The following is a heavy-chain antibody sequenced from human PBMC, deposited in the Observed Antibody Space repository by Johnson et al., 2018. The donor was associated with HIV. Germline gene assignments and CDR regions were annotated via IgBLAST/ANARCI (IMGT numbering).Heavy chain of an antibody. V-gene: IGHV3-30*03. J-gene: IGHJ3*02. Sequence: QVQLVESGGGVVRPGGSLRLSCAASGFTFDDYGMSWVRQAPGKGLEWVAVISYDGSNKYYADSVKGRFTISRDNSKNTLYLQMNSLRAEDTAVYYCARSWGGYCSGGSCYGAPGAFDIWGQGTMVTVSS. CDR2: ISYDGSNK. D-gene: IGHD2-15*01. CDR3: ARSWGGYCSGGSCYGAPGAFDI. CDR1: GFTFDDYG.